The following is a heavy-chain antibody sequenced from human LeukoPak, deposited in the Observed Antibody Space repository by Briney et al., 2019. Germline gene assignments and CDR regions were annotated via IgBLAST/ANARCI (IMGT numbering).Heavy chain of an antibody. CDR3: ARLDVMVYAIDDAFDI. J-gene: IGHJ3*02. CDR1: GGTFSSYA. V-gene: IGHV1-69*01. CDR2: IIPFFGTA. Sequence: GSSEKVSCKASGGTFSSYAISWVRQAPGQGLEWMGGIIPFFGTANYAHKFQDRGTITADESTSTAYMELSSLRSEDTAVYYCARLDVMVYAIDDAFDIWGQGTMVTVSS. D-gene: IGHD2-8*01.